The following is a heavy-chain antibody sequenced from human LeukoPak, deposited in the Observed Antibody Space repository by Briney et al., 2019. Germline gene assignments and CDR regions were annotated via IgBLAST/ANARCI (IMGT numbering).Heavy chain of an antibody. J-gene: IGHJ4*02. D-gene: IGHD4-17*01. Sequence: SGGSLRLSCAASGFTFGSYAIHWVRQAPGKGLEWVAVISYDGSNKYYADSVKGRFTISRDNSKNTLYLQMNSLRAEDTAVYYCARETGSAVGSTDFDYWGQGTLVTVS. V-gene: IGHV3-30-3*01. CDR3: ARETGSAVGSTDFDY. CDR2: ISYDGSNK. CDR1: GFTFGSYA.